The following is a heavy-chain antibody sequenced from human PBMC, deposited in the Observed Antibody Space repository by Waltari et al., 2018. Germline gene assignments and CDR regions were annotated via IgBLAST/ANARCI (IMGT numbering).Heavy chain of an antibody. CDR1: GFTFSNYW. Sequence: EVQLVESGGGLVPPGGSLRLSCAASGFTFSNYWMSWVRQAPGKGLEWVANIQENGGTKYYVDSVKGRFTISRDNAENSLYRQMNSLRAEDTAVYYCARDDVIPHSGQDYWGQGTLVTVSS. J-gene: IGHJ4*02. V-gene: IGHV3-7*03. CDR2: IQENGGTK. D-gene: IGHD6-25*01. CDR3: ARDDVIPHSGQDY.